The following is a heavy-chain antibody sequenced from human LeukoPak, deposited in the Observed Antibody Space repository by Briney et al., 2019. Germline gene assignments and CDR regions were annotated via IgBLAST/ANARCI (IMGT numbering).Heavy chain of an antibody. J-gene: IGHJ3*02. V-gene: IGHV5-51*01. CDR2: IYPGDSDT. D-gene: IGHD3-22*01. CDR3: AVEVVTSGFDAFDI. Sequence: GESLKISCKGSGYTFTDYWIGWVRQMPGKGLEWMGIIYPGDSDTRYSPSFQGQVTISADKSISTAYLQWSSLEASDTAMYYCAVEVVTSGFDAFDIWGQGTMVTVSS. CDR1: GYTFTDYW.